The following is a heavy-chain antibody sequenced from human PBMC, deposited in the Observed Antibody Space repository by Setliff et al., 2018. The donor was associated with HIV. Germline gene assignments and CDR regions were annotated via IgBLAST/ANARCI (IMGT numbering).Heavy chain of an antibody. V-gene: IGHV1-18*01. J-gene: IGHJ4*02. CDR1: GYTISTYL. CDR3: ARATSGTIHDF. CDR2: ISPFNGNT. Sequence: WASVKVSCKASGYTISTYLTAWVRQAPGQGLEWMGWISPFNGNTNYAQKLQGRLTVTTDTSTSTAYMELRSLRSDDTAVYYCARATSGTIHDFWGQGTLVTVSS. D-gene: IGHD3-10*01.